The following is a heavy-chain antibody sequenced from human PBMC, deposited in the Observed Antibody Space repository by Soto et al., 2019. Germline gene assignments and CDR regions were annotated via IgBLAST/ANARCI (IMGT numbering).Heavy chain of an antibody. CDR3: TRLSGCSSTSCYTNMDV. V-gene: IGHV5-51*01. CDR1: GYSFTSYW. J-gene: IGHJ6*03. Sequence: GESLKISCKGSGYSFTSYWIGWVRQMPGKGLEWMGIIYPGDSDTRYSPSFQGQVTISADKSISTAYLQWSSLKASDTAMYYCTRLSGCSSTSCYTNMDVWGRGTTVTVS. CDR2: IYPGDSDT. D-gene: IGHD2-2*02.